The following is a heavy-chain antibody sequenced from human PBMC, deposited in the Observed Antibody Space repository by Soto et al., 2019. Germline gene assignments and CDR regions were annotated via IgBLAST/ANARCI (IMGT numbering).Heavy chain of an antibody. Sequence: QVQLVESGGGVVQPGRSLRLSCAASGFTFSSYAMHWVRQAPGKGLEWVAVISYDGSNKYYADSVKGRFTISRDNSKNTLYLQMNSLRAEDTAVYYCAKEGYCTSGVFILEYFQHWGQGTLVTVSS. D-gene: IGHD2-8*01. CDR3: AKEGYCTSGVFILEYFQH. V-gene: IGHV3-30-3*01. CDR2: ISYDGSNK. J-gene: IGHJ1*01. CDR1: GFTFSSYA.